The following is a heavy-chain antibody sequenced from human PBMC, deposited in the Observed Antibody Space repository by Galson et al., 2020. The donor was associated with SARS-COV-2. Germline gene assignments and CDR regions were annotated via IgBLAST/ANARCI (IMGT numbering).Heavy chain of an antibody. J-gene: IGHJ4*02. CDR1: GFTFSSYV. CDR2: ISRSSSYI. CDR3: ARGREAPPAINEG. V-gene: IGHV3-21*01. D-gene: IGHD2-2*01. Sequence: KIGESLKISCAASGFTFSSYVMNWVRQAPGKGLEWVSSISRSSSYIYYADSVKGRFTISRDNAKNSLYLQMNSLRAEDTAVYYCARGREAPPAINEGWGQGTLGPGSP.